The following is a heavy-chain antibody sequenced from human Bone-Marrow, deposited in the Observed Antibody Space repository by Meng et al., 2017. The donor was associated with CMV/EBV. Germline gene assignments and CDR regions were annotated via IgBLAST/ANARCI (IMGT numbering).Heavy chain of an antibody. CDR1: GGSISSYY. CDR3: ARGLWLTSSAPRL. V-gene: IGHV4-59*12. CDR2: IYYSGST. J-gene: IGHJ4*02. Sequence: SETLSLTCTVSGGSISSYYWSWIRQPPGKGLEWIGSIYYSGSTYYNPSLKSRVTISVDTSKNQFSLKLSSVTAADTAVYYCARGLWLTSSAPRLWGQGTLVTVSS. D-gene: IGHD3-10*01.